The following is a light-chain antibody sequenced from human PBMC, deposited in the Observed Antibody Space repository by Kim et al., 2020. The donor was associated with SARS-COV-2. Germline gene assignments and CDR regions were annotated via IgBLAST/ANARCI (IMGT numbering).Light chain of an antibody. V-gene: IGKV4-1*01. CDR3: QQYYSTHT. J-gene: IGKJ2*01. Sequence: ESATINCKSSQSVLYSSNNKNYLAWYQQKPGQPPKLLIYWASTRESGVPDRFSGSGSGTDFTLTISSLQAEDVAVYYCQQYYSTHTFGQGTKLEI. CDR1: QSVLYSSNNKNY. CDR2: WAS.